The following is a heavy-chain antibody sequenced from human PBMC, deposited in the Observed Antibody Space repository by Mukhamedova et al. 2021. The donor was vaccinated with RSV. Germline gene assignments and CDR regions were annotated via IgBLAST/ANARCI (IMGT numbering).Heavy chain of an antibody. CDR3: ARDRPEYYYGSGSHDY. Sequence: VRQAPGKGLEWVANIKQDGSEKYCVDSVKGRFTISRDNAKNSLYLQMNSLRAEDTAVYYCARDRPEYYYGSGSHDYWGQGTLVTV. D-gene: IGHD3-10*01. CDR2: IKQDGSEK. J-gene: IGHJ4*02. V-gene: IGHV3-7*01.